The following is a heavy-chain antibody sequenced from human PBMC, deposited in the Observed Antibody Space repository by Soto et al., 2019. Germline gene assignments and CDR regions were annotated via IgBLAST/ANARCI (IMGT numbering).Heavy chain of an antibody. Sequence: RLSCAASGFPFSSYGMHWVRQAPVKGLEWVAVISYDGSNKYYADSVKGRFTISRDNSKNTLYLQMNSLRAEDTAVYYCAKSITIFGVVISYYYYYGMDVWGQGTTVTVSS. J-gene: IGHJ6*02. CDR3: AKSITIFGVVISYYYYYGMDV. V-gene: IGHV3-30*18. CDR2: ISYDGSNK. CDR1: GFPFSSYG. D-gene: IGHD3-3*01.